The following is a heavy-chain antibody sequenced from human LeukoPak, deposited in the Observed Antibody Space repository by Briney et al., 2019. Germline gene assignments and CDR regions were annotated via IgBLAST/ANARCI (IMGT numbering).Heavy chain of an antibody. CDR2: IYFSGST. J-gene: IGHJ5*02. D-gene: IGHD5-18*01. Sequence: SETLSLTCTVSGGSISSGDYWWSWIRQHPGKGLEWIGYIYFSGSTYYNPSLKSRVTISLDTSKNQFSLKLSSVTAADTAVYYCARGGTAMARHWFDPWGQGTLVTVSS. V-gene: IGHV4-31*03. CDR3: ARGGTAMARHWFDP. CDR1: GGSISSGDYW.